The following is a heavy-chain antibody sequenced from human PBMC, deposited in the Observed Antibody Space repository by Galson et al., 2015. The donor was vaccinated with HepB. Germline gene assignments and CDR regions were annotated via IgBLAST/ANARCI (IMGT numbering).Heavy chain of an antibody. CDR2: IGYDGSKK. J-gene: IGHJ4*02. CDR3: AKDASNYYIHY. V-gene: IGHV3-30*02. CDR1: GFTFSNYG. D-gene: IGHD4-11*01. Sequence: SLRPPCAASGFTFSNYGMHWVRQAPGKGLEWVAFIGYDGSKKYYADSVKGRLTISRDNSKNTLYLQMNSLRAEDTAVYYCAKDASNYYIHYWAQGTLVTISS.